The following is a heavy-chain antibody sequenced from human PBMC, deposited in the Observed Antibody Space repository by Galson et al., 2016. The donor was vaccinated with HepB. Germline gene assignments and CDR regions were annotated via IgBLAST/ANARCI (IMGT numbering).Heavy chain of an antibody. J-gene: IGHJ6*02. V-gene: IGHV5-10-1*01. D-gene: IGHD2-15*01. Sequence: QSGAEVKKPWESLRISCKGSGYSFTSYWINWVRQMPGKGLEWMGRIDPSDSYTNYSPSFQGHVTISADKSISTAYLQWSSLKASDTAMYYCARSHCSGGSCYDYYYYGMDVWGQGTTVTVSS. CDR2: IDPSDSYT. CDR1: GYSFTSYW. CDR3: ARSHCSGGSCYDYYYYGMDV.